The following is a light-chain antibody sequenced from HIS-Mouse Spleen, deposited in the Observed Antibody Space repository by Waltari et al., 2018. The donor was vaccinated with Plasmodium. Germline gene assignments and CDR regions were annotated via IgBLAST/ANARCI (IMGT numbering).Light chain of an antibody. J-gene: IGKJ1*01. V-gene: IGKV1-39*01. CDR1: QSISNY. CDR2: AAS. CDR3: QQSYSTWT. Sequence: DIQMTQSPSSLSASVGDRVTITCRASQSISNYLNWYQQKPGKAPKFLIYAASTLQSGVPSGFSGSGSGTDFTLTISSLQPEDFATYYCQQSYSTWTFGQGTKVEIK.